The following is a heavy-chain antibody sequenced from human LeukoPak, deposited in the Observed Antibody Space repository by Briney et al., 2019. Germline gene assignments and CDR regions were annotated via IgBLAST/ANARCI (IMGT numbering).Heavy chain of an antibody. D-gene: IGHD6-6*01. Sequence: PGGSLRLSCTASGFTFGDSAMNWVRQAPGKGLEWVGFIRSKAYGGTTEYAASVKGRFTISRDDSKSIAYLQMNSLKTEDTAVYYCTRARIAARPPFDYWGQGTLVTVSS. J-gene: IGHJ4*02. CDR2: IRSKAYGGTT. CDR1: GFTFGDSA. V-gene: IGHV3-49*04. CDR3: TRARIAARPPFDY.